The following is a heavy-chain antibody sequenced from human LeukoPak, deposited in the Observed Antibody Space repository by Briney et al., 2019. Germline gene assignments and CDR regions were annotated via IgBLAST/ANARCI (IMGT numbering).Heavy chain of an antibody. CDR3: ARGSDP. V-gene: IGHV3-30*04. CDR1: GFTFSSYA. J-gene: IGHJ5*02. Sequence: PGGSLRLSCAASGFTFSSYAMHWVRQAPGKGLEWVAVISYDGSNKYYADSVKGRFTISRDNSKNTLYLQMNSLRAEDTAVYYCARGSDPWGQGTLVTVSS. CDR2: ISYDGSNK.